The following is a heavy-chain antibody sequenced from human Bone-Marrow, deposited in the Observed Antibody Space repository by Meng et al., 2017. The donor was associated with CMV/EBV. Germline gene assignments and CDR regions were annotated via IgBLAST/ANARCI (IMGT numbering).Heavy chain of an antibody. D-gene: IGHD2-2*01. J-gene: IGHJ6*02. CDR2: IYYTGST. CDR1: GGSIRSYY. V-gene: IGHV4-59*01. Sequence: SETLSLTCTVSGGSIRSYYWSWIRQPPGKGLEGNGYIYYTGSTNYNPFLKSRVTISIDTSKNQFSLKRCSVTAADTAVYYLAREIDCSSTSCYRHYYYYGMDVWGQGTTVTVYS. CDR3: AREIDCSSTSCYRHYYYYGMDV.